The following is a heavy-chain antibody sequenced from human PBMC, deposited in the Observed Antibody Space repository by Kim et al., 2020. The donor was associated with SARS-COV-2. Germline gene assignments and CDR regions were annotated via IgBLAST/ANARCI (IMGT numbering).Heavy chain of an antibody. CDR3: ARGSSGSYPRAFDV. Sequence: GGSLRLSCAASGFTFSNYWMHWVRQAPGKGLVWVSRINSDGSSTTYADSVKGRFTISRDNAKNTLYLQMNSLRAEDTAVYYCARGSSGSYPRAFDVWGQGAMVTVSS. D-gene: IGHD1-26*01. CDR2: INSDGSST. V-gene: IGHV3-74*03. J-gene: IGHJ3*01. CDR1: GFTFSNYW.